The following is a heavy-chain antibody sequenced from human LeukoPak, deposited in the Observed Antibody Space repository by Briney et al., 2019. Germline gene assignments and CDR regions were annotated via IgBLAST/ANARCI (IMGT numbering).Heavy chain of an antibody. V-gene: IGHV3-33*01. D-gene: IGHD5-18*01. CDR1: GFTFSSYG. J-gene: IGHJ4*02. CDR2: IWYDGSNK. Sequence: GGSLRLSCAASGFTFSSYGMHWVRQAPGKGLEWVAVIWYDGSNKYYADSVKGRFTISRDNSKNTLYLQMNSLRAEDTAVYYCARVRSLRGYSYGVDYWGQGTLVTVSS. CDR3: ARVRSLRGYSYGVDY.